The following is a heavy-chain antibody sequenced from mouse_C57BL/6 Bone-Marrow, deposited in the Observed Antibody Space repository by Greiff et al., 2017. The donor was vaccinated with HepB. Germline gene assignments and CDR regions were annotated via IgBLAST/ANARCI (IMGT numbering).Heavy chain of an antibody. CDR3: ARPFYGNTYAMDY. CDR2: IYPRSGNT. Sequence: VQLQQSGAELARPGASVKLSCKASGYTFTSYGISWVKQRTGQGLEWIGEIYPRSGNTYSNEKFKGKATLTADKSSSTAYMELRSLTSEDSAVYFCARPFYGNTYAMDYWGQGTSVTVSS. D-gene: IGHD2-1*01. CDR1: GYTFTSYG. V-gene: IGHV1-81*01. J-gene: IGHJ4*01.